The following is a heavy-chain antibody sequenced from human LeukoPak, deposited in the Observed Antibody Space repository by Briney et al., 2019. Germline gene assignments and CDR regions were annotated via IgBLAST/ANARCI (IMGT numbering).Heavy chain of an antibody. CDR1: GYTFTGYY. V-gene: IGHV1-2*02. D-gene: IGHD1-1*01. J-gene: IGHJ5*02. CDR2: INPNSGGT. CDR3: ARDLLAKLPNWNEHSWFDP. Sequence: GASVKVSCKASGYTFTGYYMHWVRQAPGHGLEWMGWINPNSGGTNYAQKFQGRVTMTRDTSISTAYMELSRLRSDDTAVYYCARDLLAKLPNWNEHSWFDPWGQGTLVTVSS.